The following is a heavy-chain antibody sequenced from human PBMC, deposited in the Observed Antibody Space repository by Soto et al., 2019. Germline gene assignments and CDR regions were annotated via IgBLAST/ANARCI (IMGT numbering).Heavy chain of an antibody. Sequence: QVQLVQSGAEVKKPVSSVKVSCKAYGGTFSSYAIRWVRQAPGQGLEWMGGIIPIFGTANYAQKFQGRVTITADESTSTAYMELSSLRSEDTAVYYCARGYSSGYYVYFDYWGQGTLVTVSS. J-gene: IGHJ4*02. CDR2: IIPIFGTA. V-gene: IGHV1-69*12. D-gene: IGHD3-22*01. CDR1: GGTFSSYA. CDR3: ARGYSSGYYVYFDY.